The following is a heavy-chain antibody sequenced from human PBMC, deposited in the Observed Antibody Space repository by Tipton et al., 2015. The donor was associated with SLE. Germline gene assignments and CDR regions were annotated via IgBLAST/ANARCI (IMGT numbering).Heavy chain of an antibody. CDR1: GYSISSGYY. Sequence: TLSLTCTVSGYSISSGYYWSWIRQPPGKGLEWIGEINHSGSTNYNPSLKSRVTISVDTSKNQFSLKLSSVTAADTAVYYCARTGYSSSWLYFQYWGQGTLVTVSS. J-gene: IGHJ1*01. D-gene: IGHD6-13*01. V-gene: IGHV4-38-2*02. CDR3: ARTGYSSSWLYFQY. CDR2: INHSGST.